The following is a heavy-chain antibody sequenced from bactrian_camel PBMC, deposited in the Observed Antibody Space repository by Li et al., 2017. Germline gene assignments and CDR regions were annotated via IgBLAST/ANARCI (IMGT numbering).Heavy chain of an antibody. Sequence: VQLVESGGGTVQTGGSLRLSCRTIGYGLGRYSEGWFRRPPGKEREGIAVIDSDGDTAYAESLKDRFTISVDNAKNTLYLQINSLRPEDSATYYCAAGQGVGWCLDVIRVGAEPDFDYWGHGTQVTVS. J-gene: IGHJ6*01. CDR1: GYGLGRYS. V-gene: IGHV3S55*01. CDR3: AAGQGVGWCLDVIRVGAEPDFDY. D-gene: IGHD5*01. CDR2: IDSDGDT.